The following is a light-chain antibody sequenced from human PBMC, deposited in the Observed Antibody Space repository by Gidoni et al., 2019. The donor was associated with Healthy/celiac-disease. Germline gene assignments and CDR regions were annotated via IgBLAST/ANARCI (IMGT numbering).Light chain of an antibody. CDR3: QTWGTGMGV. Sequence: ASLGASVKLTCTLSSGHSSYAIAWHQQQPEKGPRYLMKLNSDGSHSKGDGIPDRFSGSSSGAERYLTISSLQSEDEADYYCQTWGTGMGVFGGGTKLTVL. CDR1: SGHSSYA. CDR2: LNSDGSH. V-gene: IGLV4-69*01. J-gene: IGLJ3*02.